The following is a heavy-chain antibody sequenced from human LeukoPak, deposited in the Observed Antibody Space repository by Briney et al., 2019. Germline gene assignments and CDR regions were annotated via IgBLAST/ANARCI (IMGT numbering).Heavy chain of an antibody. V-gene: IGHV3-66*02. J-gene: IGHJ4*02. CDR3: ARGHYYDSNGLDY. CDR1: GFTVSSNY. D-gene: IGHD3-22*01. Sequence: GGSLRLSCAASGFTVSSNYMNWVRQAPGKGLEWVSVIDSGGRTFYADSVKGRFTISRDNSKNTLYLQMNSLRAEDTAVYYCARGHYYDSNGLDYWGQGTLVTVSS. CDR2: IDSGGRT.